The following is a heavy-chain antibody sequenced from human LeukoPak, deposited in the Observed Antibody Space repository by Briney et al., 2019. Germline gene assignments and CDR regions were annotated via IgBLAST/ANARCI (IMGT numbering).Heavy chain of an antibody. CDR2: IYYRGST. Sequence: SETLSLTCTVSGGSISSSSYYWGWIRQPPGKGLEWIGSIYYRGSTYYNPSLKSRVTISVDTSKNQFSLKLSSVTAADTAVYYCARASATVTHYGMDVWGQGTTVTVSS. V-gene: IGHV4-39*07. CDR3: ARASATVTHYGMDV. CDR1: GGSISSSSYY. D-gene: IGHD4-17*01. J-gene: IGHJ6*02.